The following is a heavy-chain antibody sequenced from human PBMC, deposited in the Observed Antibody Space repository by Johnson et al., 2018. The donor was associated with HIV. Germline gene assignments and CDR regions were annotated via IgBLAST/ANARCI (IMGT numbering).Heavy chain of an antibody. V-gene: IGHV3-33*06. Sequence: QVQLVESGGGVVQPGRSLRLSCAASGFTFSNYGMHWVRQAPGKGLDWVAVIWFDGSNKYYADSVKGRFTISRDNSKNTLYLQMNSLRAEDTAVYYCAKEGITMEVDIWGQGTMVTVSS. J-gene: IGHJ3*02. CDR1: GFTFSNYG. CDR3: AKEGITMEVDI. CDR2: IWFDGSNK. D-gene: IGHD3-10*01.